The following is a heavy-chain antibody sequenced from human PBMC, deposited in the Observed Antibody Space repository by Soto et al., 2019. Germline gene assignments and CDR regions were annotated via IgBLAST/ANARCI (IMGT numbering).Heavy chain of an antibody. V-gene: IGHV3-74*01. J-gene: IGHJ4*02. CDR1: GFTLSSRW. Sequence: GGSLRLSCVVSGFTLSSRWMHWVRQTPGKGQVWVTRIKTDGSIRNYAETGKGRYTITRDNAKNTLYLHMNSLRPEDTAMYYCTRDQDTYGQAVFDSWGQGTLVTVSS. D-gene: IGHD5-18*01. CDR2: IKTDGSIR. CDR3: TRDQDTYGQAVFDS.